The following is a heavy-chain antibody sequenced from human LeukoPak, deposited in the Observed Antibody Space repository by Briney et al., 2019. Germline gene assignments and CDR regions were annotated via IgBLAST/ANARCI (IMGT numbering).Heavy chain of an antibody. D-gene: IGHD6-13*01. CDR3: ARERSSSWYYY. Sequence: GGSLRLSCAASGFTFSSYWMSWVRQAPGKGLEWVANIKQDGSEKYYVDSVKSRFTISRDNAKNSLYLQMNSLRAEDTAVYYCARERSSSWYYYWGQGTLVTVSS. V-gene: IGHV3-7*01. CDR2: IKQDGSEK. J-gene: IGHJ4*02. CDR1: GFTFSSYW.